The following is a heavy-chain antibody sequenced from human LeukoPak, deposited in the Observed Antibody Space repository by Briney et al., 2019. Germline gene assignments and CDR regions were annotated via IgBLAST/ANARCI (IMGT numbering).Heavy chain of an antibody. D-gene: IGHD4-23*01. CDR1: GGSFSGYY. CDR2: INHSGST. J-gene: IGHJ4*02. Sequence: PSETLSLTCAVYGGSFSGYYWSWIRQPPGKGLEWIGEINHSGSTNYNPSLKSRVTISVDTSKNQFSLKLSSVTAADTAVYYCARGYGGNSAFGYWGQGTLVTVSS. V-gene: IGHV4-34*01. CDR3: ARGYGGNSAFGY.